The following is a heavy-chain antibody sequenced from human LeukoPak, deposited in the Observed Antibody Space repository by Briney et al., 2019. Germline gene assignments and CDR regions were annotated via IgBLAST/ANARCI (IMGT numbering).Heavy chain of an antibody. CDR1: GGSVSNYY. V-gene: IGHV4-59*02. CDR3: ARRGLRYYYGSGTNWFDP. D-gene: IGHD3-10*01. Sequence: SETLSLTCTVSGGSVSNYYWSWIRQSPGKGLEWIGYIYYTETSYNPSLKSRVTISADTSKNQFSLKLSSVTAADTAVYYCARRGLRYYYGSGTNWFDPWGQGTLVTVSS. J-gene: IGHJ5*02. CDR2: IYYTET.